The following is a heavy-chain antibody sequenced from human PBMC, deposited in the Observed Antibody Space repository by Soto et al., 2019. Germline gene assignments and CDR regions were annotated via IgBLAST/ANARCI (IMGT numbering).Heavy chain of an antibody. CDR2: INAYNGNT. CDR3: ARDPVAGTYFDY. V-gene: IGHV1-18*01. Sequence: EASVKVSCKASGYTFTSYGISWVRQAPGQGLEWMGWINAYNGNTNYAQKLQGRVTMTTDTSTSTAYMELRSLRSDDTAVFYCARDPVAGTYFDYWGQGTLVTVSS. D-gene: IGHD6-19*01. CDR1: GYTFTSYG. J-gene: IGHJ4*02.